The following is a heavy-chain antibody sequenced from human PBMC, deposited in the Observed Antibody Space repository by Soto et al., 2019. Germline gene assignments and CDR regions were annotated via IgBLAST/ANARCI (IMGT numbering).Heavy chain of an antibody. V-gene: IGHV4-34*01. CDR3: AAKGYCTSTSCYNQY. D-gene: IGHD2-2*02. J-gene: IGHJ4*02. CDR2: INHSGST. Sequence: SETLSLTCAVYGGSFSGYYWSWIRQPPGKGLEWIGEINHSGSTNYNPSLKSRVTISVDTSKNQFSLKLSSVTAADTAVYYCAAKGYCTSTSCYNQYWGQGTLVTVS. CDR1: GGSFSGYY.